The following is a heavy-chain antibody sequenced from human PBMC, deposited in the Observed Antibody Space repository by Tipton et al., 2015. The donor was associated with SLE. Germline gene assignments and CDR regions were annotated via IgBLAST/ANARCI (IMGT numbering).Heavy chain of an antibody. V-gene: IGHV4-34*01. Sequence: LSLTCAVYGVSFSGYYWSWIRQPPGKGLEWIGDINHSGSTNYNPSLKNRVTISVDTSKNQFSLKLSSVTAADTAVYYCARRSFDSLWGAFDIWGQGTMVTVSS. CDR2: INHSGST. J-gene: IGHJ3*02. CDR1: GVSFSGYY. CDR3: ARRSFDSLWGAFDI. D-gene: IGHD2/OR15-2a*01.